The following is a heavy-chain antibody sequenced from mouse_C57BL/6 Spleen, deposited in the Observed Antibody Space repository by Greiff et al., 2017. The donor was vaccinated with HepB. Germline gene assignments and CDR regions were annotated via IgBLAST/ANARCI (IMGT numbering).Heavy chain of an antibody. Sequence: QVQLQQSGAELARPGASVKLSCKASGYTFTSYGISWVKQRTGQGLEWIGEIYPRSGNTYYNEKFKGKATLTADKSSSTAYMELRSLTSEDSAVYFCAKRENSSGLYYFDYWGQGTTLTVSS. CDR3: AKRENSSGLYYFDY. D-gene: IGHD3-2*02. J-gene: IGHJ2*01. CDR1: GYTFTSYG. V-gene: IGHV1-81*01. CDR2: IYPRSGNT.